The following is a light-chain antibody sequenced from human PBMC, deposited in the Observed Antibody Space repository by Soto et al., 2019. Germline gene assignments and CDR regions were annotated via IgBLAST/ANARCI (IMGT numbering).Light chain of an antibody. J-gene: IGLJ1*01. CDR2: DVS. CDR1: SKDVGYYNY. Sequence: QSALTQPPSASGSPGQSVTIACTGTSKDVGYYNYVSWYQQPPGKAPKLLIYDVSKRPSGVPDRFSGSKSGNTASLTGSGVQAEIEGEYYCSSSGGSPTYVFGTGTKVTVL. CDR3: SSSGGSPTYV. V-gene: IGLV2-8*01.